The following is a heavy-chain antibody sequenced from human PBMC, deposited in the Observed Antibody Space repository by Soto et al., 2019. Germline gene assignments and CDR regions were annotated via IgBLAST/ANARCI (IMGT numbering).Heavy chain of an antibody. D-gene: IGHD3-22*01. CDR1: GFTFSTYS. J-gene: IGHJ5*02. V-gene: IGHV3-48*01. CDR3: AREGDSSGWYNWFEP. Sequence: EVQLVESGGGLVQPGGSLRLSCAASGFTFSTYSMNWVRQAPGKGLEWVSYISISSSTIYYADSVKGRFTISGDNAKKSLYLQMNSLRAEYTAVYYCAREGDSSGWYNWFEPWGQGTLVTVSS. CDR2: ISISSSTI.